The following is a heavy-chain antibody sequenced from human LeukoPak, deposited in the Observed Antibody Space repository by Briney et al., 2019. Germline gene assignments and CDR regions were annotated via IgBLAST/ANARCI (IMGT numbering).Heavy chain of an antibody. V-gene: IGHV4-59*08. D-gene: IGHD1-26*01. CDR3: ARHGGSGSFDY. J-gene: IGHJ4*02. CDR1: GGSISSYY. Sequence: PSETLSLTCTVSGGSISSYYWSWIRQPPGKGLEWIGYSYYSGSTTPHPSLKSRVTISVDTSKNQLSLRLGSVTAADTAVYYCARHGGSGSFDYWGQGTLVTVSS. CDR2: SYYSGST.